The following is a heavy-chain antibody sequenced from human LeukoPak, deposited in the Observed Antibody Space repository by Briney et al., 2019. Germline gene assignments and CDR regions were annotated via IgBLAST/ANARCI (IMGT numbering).Heavy chain of an antibody. CDR3: ATVQKQDYDTRPYYDH. V-gene: IGHV1-69*01. Sequence: SVKVSCKASGDTFSRYTYSWLRQAPGLGPEWMGAIIPIFDTVNYAPHFQGRVTITADESASTSYMELSSLNSSDTAAYYCATVQKQDYDTRPYYDHWGQGTLVTVSS. CDR2: IIPIFDTV. D-gene: IGHD3-22*01. J-gene: IGHJ4*02. CDR1: GDTFSRYT.